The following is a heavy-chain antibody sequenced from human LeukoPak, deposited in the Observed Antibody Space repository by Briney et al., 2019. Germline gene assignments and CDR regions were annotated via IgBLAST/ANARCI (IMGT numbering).Heavy chain of an antibody. V-gene: IGHV3-23*01. CDR2: ISGSGGST. J-gene: IGHJ4*02. D-gene: IGHD5-12*01. CDR1: GFTFSSYA. CDR3: AKDPYSGYDPYYFDY. Sequence: GGSLRLSCAASGFTFSSYAMSWVRQAPGKGLEWVSAISGSGGSTYYADSVKGRFTISTDNSKNTLYLQMNSLRAEDTAVYYCAKDPYSGYDPYYFDYWGQGTLVTVSS.